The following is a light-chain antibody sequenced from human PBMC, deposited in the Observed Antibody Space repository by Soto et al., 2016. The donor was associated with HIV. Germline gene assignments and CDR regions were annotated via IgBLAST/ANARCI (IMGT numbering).Light chain of an antibody. Sequence: DIVMTQSPLSLPVTPGEPASISCRSSQSLLHSNGYNYSDWYLQRPGQSPQLLIYLGSNRASGVPDRFSGSGSGTDFTLKISRVEAEDVGVYYCMQALQTPLTFGGGTKGGDQT. CDR1: QSLLHSNGYNY. CDR2: LGS. J-gene: IGKJ4*01. V-gene: IGKV2-28*01. CDR3: MQALQTPLT.